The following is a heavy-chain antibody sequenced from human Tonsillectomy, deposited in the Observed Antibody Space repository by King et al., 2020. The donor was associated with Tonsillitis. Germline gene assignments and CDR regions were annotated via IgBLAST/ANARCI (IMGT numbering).Heavy chain of an antibody. V-gene: IGHV4-39*07. CDR1: GGSISNSSYY. J-gene: IGHJ4*02. CDR3: ARQRFRGKPDY. D-gene: IGHD2-21*01. CDR2: IYYSGST. Sequence: QLQESGPGLVKPSETLSLTCTVSGGSISNSSYYWGWIRQPPGKGLEWIGSIYYSGSTYYNPSLKSRVTISVDTSKNQFYLKLSSVTAADTAVYYCARQRFRGKPDYWGQGTLVTVSS.